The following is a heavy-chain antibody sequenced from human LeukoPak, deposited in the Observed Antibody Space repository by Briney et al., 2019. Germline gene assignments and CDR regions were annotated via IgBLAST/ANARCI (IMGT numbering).Heavy chain of an antibody. CDR2: INPNSGGT. J-gene: IGHJ4*02. CDR1: GYTFTGYY. Sequence: ASVKVSCKASGYTFTGYYMHLVRQAPGQGLEWMGWINPNSGGTNYAQKFQGRVTMTRDTSISTAYMELSRLRSDDTAVYYCARDGPEGYYDSSGYYPDWGQGTLVTVSS. V-gene: IGHV1-2*02. D-gene: IGHD3-22*01. CDR3: ARDGPEGYYDSSGYYPD.